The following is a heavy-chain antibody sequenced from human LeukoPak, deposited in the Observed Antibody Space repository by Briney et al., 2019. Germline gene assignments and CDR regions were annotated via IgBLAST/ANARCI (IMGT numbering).Heavy chain of an antibody. CDR3: ARYDYGSGSPFDY. V-gene: IGHV1-2*02. Sequence: GASVKVSSKTSGYTFTGYYMHWVRQAPGQGLEWMGWINPNSGGTNYAQKFQGRVTMTSDTSISTAYMELSRLKSDDTAVYYCARYDYGSGSPFDYWGQGTLVTVSS. CDR2: INPNSGGT. CDR1: GYTFTGYY. D-gene: IGHD3-10*01. J-gene: IGHJ4*02.